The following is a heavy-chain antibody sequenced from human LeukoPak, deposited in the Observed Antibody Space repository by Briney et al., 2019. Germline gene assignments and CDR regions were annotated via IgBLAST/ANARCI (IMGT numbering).Heavy chain of an antibody. Sequence: GGSLRLSCTSSQLTFNRYVMAWVRQAPGKGLQWVSTISASGGTTYYSDSVQGRFTISRDNSKNTLYLQMNSLRAEDTAVYYCARDSPYYYDSSGYYYQPFDYWGQGTLVTVSS. J-gene: IGHJ4*02. CDR3: ARDSPYYYDSSGYYYQPFDY. CDR1: QLTFNRYV. CDR2: ISASGGTT. D-gene: IGHD3-22*01. V-gene: IGHV3-23*01.